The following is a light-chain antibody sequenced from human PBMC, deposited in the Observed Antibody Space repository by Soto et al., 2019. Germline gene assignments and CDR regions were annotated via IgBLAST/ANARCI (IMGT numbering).Light chain of an antibody. J-gene: IGKJ1*01. CDR3: QQYNSYRT. Sequence: DIQMTQSPSTLSASVGDRVTITCRASQSISSWLAWYQQKPWKAPKLLIYDASSLESGVPSRFSGSGSGTEFTITISSLQPDDFATYYCQQYNSYRTFGQGTKVEIK. V-gene: IGKV1-5*01. CDR2: DAS. CDR1: QSISSW.